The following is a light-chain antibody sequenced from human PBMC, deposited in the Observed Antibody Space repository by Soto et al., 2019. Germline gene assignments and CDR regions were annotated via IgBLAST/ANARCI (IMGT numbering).Light chain of an antibody. V-gene: IGKV3-20*01. CDR2: GAS. Sequence: ENVLTQSPGTLSLSPGERATLSCRASQTVSSYLTWYQQRPGQAPRLLIYGASKRATGIPDRFSGSGSGTDFTLTISRLETADFALYYCQQYGTSPITFGQGTRLRL. J-gene: IGKJ5*01. CDR3: QQYGTSPIT. CDR1: QTVSSY.